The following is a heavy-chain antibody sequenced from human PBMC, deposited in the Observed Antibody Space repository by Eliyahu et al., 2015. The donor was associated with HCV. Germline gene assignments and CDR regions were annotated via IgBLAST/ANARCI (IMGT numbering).Heavy chain of an antibody. CDR3: ARGIWGSDWYFHL. CDR1: GYSISSGYY. D-gene: IGHD3-10*01. J-gene: IGHJ2*01. Sequence: QVQLQESGPGLVKPSETLSLTCGVSGYSISSGYYWGWIRQSPGKGLEWIGSIFHSGSTYYNPSLKSRVTMSIDTSRNQFSLRLSSVSAADTAVYYCARGIWGSDWYFHLWGRGTLVTVSS. CDR2: IFHSGST. V-gene: IGHV4-38-2*01.